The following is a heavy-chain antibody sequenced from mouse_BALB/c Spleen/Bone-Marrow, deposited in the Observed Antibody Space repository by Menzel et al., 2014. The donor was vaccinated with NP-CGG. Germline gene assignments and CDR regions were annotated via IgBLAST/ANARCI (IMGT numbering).Heavy chain of an antibody. V-gene: IGHV1-4*01. D-gene: IGHD1-1*01. CDR1: GHTFTRYT. J-gene: IGHJ4*01. CDR2: IIPNSGYS. CDR3: TIRYYAMDY. Sequence: AQLQQPGAELARAGASVKMSCQASGHTFTRYTMHWEKKRPGQGLEWIGYIIPNSGYSNYNQKFKDKATLTADKSSSTAYMQLSSLTSEDSAVYYCTIRYYAMDYWGQGTSVAVSS.